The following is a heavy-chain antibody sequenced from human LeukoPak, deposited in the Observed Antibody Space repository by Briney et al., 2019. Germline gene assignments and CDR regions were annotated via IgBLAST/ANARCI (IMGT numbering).Heavy chain of an antibody. CDR2: INHSGST. V-gene: IGHV4-34*01. J-gene: IGHJ4*02. Sequence: GSLRLSCAASGFTVSNNYMSWIRQPPGKGLEWIGEINHSGSTNYNPSLKSRVTISVDTSKNQFSLKLSSVTAADTAVYYCARLGASDYWGQGTLVTVSS. CDR3: ARLGASDY. CDR1: GFTVSNNY. D-gene: IGHD3-16*01.